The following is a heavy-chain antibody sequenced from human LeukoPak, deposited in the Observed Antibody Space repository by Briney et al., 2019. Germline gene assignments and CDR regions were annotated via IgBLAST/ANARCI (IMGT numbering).Heavy chain of an antibody. V-gene: IGHV4-39*02. CDR1: GDSISSSSYY. CDR3: ASGLDY. CDR2: MYYSGST. D-gene: IGHD3-10*01. J-gene: IGHJ4*02. Sequence: PSETLSLTCTVPGDSISSSSYYWGWIRQPPGKGLEWIGSMYYSGSTYQNPSLKSRVTISINTSKNHFSLKLSSVTAADTAVYYCASGLDYWGQGTLVTVSS.